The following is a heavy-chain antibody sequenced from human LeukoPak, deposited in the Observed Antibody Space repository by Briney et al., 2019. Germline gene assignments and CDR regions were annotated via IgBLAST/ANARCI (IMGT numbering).Heavy chain of an antibody. CDR1: GFTFSDYY. J-gene: IGHJ4*02. V-gene: IGHV3-11*04. CDR2: ISRGDSTI. Sequence: GGSLRLSCAASGFTFSDYYMSWIRQAPGKGLEWVSYISRGDSTIYYADSAKGRFTISRDNAKNSLYLQMNSLRAEDTAVYYCAGDGYKNYIDYWGQGTLVTVSS. D-gene: IGHD5-24*01. CDR3: AGDGYKNYIDY.